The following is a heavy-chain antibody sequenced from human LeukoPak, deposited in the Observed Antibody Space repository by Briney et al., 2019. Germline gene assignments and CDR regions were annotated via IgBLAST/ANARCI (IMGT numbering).Heavy chain of an antibody. CDR3: ARHRRRGSGWYYFDY. V-gene: IGHV4-34*01. Sequence: SETLSLTCAVYGGSFSGYYWSWIRQPPGKGLEWIGEINHSGSTNYNPSLKSRVTISVDTSKNQFSLKLSSVTAADTAVYYCARHRRRGSGWYYFDYWGQGTLVTVSS. D-gene: IGHD6-19*01. J-gene: IGHJ4*02. CDR1: GGSFSGYY. CDR2: INHSGST.